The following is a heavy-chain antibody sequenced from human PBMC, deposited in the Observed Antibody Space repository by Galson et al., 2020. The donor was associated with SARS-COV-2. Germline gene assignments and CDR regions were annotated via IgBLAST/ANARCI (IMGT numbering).Heavy chain of an antibody. J-gene: IGHJ6*02. V-gene: IGHV1-69*13. CDR3: ATKQSDTETNTYYYYYHAVDV. Sequence: SVKVSCKPSGGSLSNFAINWVRQAPGQGLEWMGGIIPFFGTTDYVEKFQGRVTFSADESTTTAYMELSSLSSEDTAVYYCATKQSDTETNTYYYYYHAVDVWGQGTTVTVAS. CDR1: GGSLSNFA. D-gene: IGHD1-7*01. CDR2: IIPFFGTT.